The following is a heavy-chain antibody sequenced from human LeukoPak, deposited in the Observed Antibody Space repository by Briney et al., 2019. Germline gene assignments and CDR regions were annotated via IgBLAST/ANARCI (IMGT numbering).Heavy chain of an antibody. CDR2: ISYDGSSK. Sequence: GGSLRLSSAAPGFTFSSHATHRVPQAPGEGLEWVAVISYDGSSKYYADSMKGRFTISRENSKNTLYLQMNNLRADDTAVYYCARDSRDGYNYSWYFDLWGRGTLVTVSS. CDR1: GFTFSSHA. D-gene: IGHD5-24*01. V-gene: IGHV3-30-3*01. CDR3: ARDSRDGYNYSWYFDL. J-gene: IGHJ2*01.